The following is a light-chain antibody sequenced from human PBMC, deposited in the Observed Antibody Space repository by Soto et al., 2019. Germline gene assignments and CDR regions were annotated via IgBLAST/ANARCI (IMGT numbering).Light chain of an antibody. V-gene: IGKV1-39*01. CDR3: QQSYSTPYT. CDR2: AAS. CDR1: QSMSSY. Sequence: DIQMTQSPSSLSASIGDRVTITCRASQSMSSYLNWYQQKLGKAPKLLIYAASSLQSGVPSRFNGSGSGTDFTLTISSLQPEDFATYYCQQSYSTPYTFGQGTKLEIK. J-gene: IGKJ2*01.